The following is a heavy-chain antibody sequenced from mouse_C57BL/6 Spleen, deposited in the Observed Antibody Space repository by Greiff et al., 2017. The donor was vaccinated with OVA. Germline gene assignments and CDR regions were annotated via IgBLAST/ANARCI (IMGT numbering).Heavy chain of an antibody. V-gene: IGHV1-54*01. CDR3: ARKRAYYSNYDY. D-gene: IGHD2-5*01. Sequence: QVQLQQSGAELVRPGPSVKVSCKASGYAFTNYLIEWVKQRPGQGLEWIGVINPGSGGTNYNEKFKGKATLTADKSSSTAYMQLSSLTSEDSAVYFCARKRAYYSNYDYWGQGTTLTVSS. J-gene: IGHJ2*01. CDR2: INPGSGGT. CDR1: GYAFTNYL.